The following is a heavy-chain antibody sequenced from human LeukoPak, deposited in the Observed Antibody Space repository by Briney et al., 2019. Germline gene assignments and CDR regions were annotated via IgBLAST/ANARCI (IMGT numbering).Heavy chain of an antibody. V-gene: IGHV1-2*02. CDR3: AREGAGLAASGNVY. J-gene: IGHJ4*02. CDR1: GYTFTDNY. CDR2: INPHSAGT. Sequence: ASVTVSFKASGYTFTDNYMHWVRQAPGQGLERRGWINPHSAGTKYAQKFPRSVTITSDTSITTAFMELPRLTSDDTAEYFCAREGAGLAASGNVYWGQGTLVTVSS. D-gene: IGHD6-13*01.